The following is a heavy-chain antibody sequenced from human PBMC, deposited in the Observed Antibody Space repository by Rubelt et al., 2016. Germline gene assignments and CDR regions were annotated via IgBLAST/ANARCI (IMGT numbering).Heavy chain of an antibody. D-gene: IGHD5-24*01. CDR1: GYSFTSYW. Sequence: EVQLVQSGAEVTKPGESLKISCKGSGYSFTSYWLGWVRQMTAKGLEWMGLIYPVDSDTRYSPAFHGKVTISADKSISTAYLQWSSLKASDTAMYYCARPHDGYNFGYFDYWGQGTLVTVSS. CDR2: IYPVDSDT. CDR3: ARPHDGYNFGYFDY. V-gene: IGHV5-51*01. J-gene: IGHJ4*02.